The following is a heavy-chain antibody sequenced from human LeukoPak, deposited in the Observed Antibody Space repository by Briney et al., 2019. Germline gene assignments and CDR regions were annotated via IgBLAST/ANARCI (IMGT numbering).Heavy chain of an antibody. CDR1: GFTFSSYA. CDR2: IYSGGST. J-gene: IGHJ5*02. Sequence: GGSLRLSCAASGFTFSSYAMSWVRQASGKGLEWVSVIYSGGSTYYADSVKGRFTTSRDNSKNTLYLQMNSLRAEDTAVYYCARDTPEGNLDPWGQGTLVTVSS. CDR3: ARDTPEGNLDP. V-gene: IGHV3-53*01.